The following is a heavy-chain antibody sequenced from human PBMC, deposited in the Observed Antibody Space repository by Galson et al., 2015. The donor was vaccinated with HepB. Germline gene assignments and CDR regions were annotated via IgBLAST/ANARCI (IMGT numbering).Heavy chain of an antibody. CDR1: GFTFSSYG. CDR2: ISYDGSNK. V-gene: IGHV3-30*18. D-gene: IGHD6-19*01. J-gene: IGHJ4*02. CDR3: AKDFGIAVASFDY. Sequence: SLRLSCAASGFTFSSYGMHWVRQAPGKGLEWVAVISYDGSNKYYADSVKGRFTISRDNSKNTLYLQMNSLRAEDTAVYYCAKDFGIAVASFDYWSQGTLVTVSS.